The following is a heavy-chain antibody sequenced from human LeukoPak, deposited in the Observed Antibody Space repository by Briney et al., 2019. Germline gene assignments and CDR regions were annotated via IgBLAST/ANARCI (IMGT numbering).Heavy chain of an antibody. Sequence: GGSLRLSCAASGFTCSSYGMHWVRQAPGKELEWVAFIRYDGSNKYYADSVKGRFTISRDNSKNTLYLQMNSLRAEDTAVYYCAKDMEQWLVYFYFDYWGQGTLVTVSS. D-gene: IGHD6-19*01. J-gene: IGHJ4*02. CDR2: IRYDGSNK. V-gene: IGHV3-30*02. CDR3: AKDMEQWLVYFYFDY. CDR1: GFTCSSYG.